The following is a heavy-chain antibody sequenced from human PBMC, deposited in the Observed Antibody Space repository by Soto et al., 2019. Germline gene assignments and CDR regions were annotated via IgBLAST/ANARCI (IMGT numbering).Heavy chain of an antibody. Sequence: GASVKLCCKDSGYTFTGYYMHWVRQAPGQGLEWMGWINPNSGGTNYAQKFQGRVTMTRDTSISTAYMELSRLRSDDTAVYYCARGYYYDSSGSQGPDYWGQGTLVTVSS. CDR2: INPNSGGT. CDR3: ARGYYYDSSGSQGPDY. CDR1: GYTFTGYY. D-gene: IGHD3-22*01. J-gene: IGHJ4*02. V-gene: IGHV1-2*02.